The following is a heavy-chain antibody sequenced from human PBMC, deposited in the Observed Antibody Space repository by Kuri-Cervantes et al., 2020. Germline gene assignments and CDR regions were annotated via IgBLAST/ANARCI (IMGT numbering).Heavy chain of an antibody. D-gene: IGHD3-10*01. CDR2: IYYSGST. J-gene: IGHJ6*02. CDR1: GGSISSYY. Sequence: ESLKISCTVSGGSISSYYWSWIRQPPGKGLEWIGYIYYSGSTNYNPSLKSRVTISVNTSKNQFSLKLSSVTAAGTAVYYCAGTSMVRGVIRSHYYYYGMDVWGQGTTVTVSS. CDR3: AGTSMVRGVIRSHYYYYGMDV. V-gene: IGHV4-59*01.